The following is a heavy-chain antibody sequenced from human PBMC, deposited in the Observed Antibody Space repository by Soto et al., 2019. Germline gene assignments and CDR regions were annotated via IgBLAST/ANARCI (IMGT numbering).Heavy chain of an antibody. Sequence: QLQLQESGSGLVKLSQTLSLTCSVSGGSISSGGYSWSWIRQPPRKGLEWIGYVSHSGSTYYNPSLKKRDTLSVDRPKNHFSLKLGSVAVADTAVYCCARVVTMVRGRFDPWGQGTLVTVSS. CDR1: GGSISSGGYS. D-gene: IGHD3-10*01. CDR3: ARVVTMVRGRFDP. V-gene: IGHV4-30-2*01. J-gene: IGHJ5*02. CDR2: VSHSGST.